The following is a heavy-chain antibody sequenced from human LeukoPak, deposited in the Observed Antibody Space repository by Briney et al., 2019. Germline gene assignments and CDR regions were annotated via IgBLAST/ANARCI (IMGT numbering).Heavy chain of an antibody. CDR3: ATGMAGIPYYCGMDV. Sequence: ASVKVSCKVSGYTLTDLSMPWVRQAPGKGLEWMGVFDPEDGETIYAQKFQGRVTMTEDTSTDTAYMELSSLRSEDTAMYYCATGMAGIPYYCGMDVWGQGTTVSVSS. D-gene: IGHD5-24*01. J-gene: IGHJ6*02. CDR2: FDPEDGET. CDR1: GYTLTDLS. V-gene: IGHV1-24*01.